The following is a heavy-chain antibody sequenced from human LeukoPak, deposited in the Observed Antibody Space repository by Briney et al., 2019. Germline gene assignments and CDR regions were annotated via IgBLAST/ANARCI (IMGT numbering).Heavy chain of an antibody. CDR1: GGTFSSYA. CDR2: IIPIFGTA. Sequence: SVKLSCKASGGTFSSYAISWVRQAPGQGLEWRGGIIPIFGTANYAQKFQGRVTITADKSTSTAYMELSSLRSEDTAVYYCATKRGYCSSTSCYGDYYYYGMDVWGKGTTVTVSS. CDR3: ATKRGYCSSTSCYGDYYYYGMDV. D-gene: IGHD2-2*01. V-gene: IGHV1-69*06. J-gene: IGHJ6*04.